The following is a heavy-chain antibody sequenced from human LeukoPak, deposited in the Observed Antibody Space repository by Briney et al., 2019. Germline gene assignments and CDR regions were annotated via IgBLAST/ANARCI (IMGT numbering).Heavy chain of an antibody. D-gene: IGHD4-23*01. V-gene: IGHV3-13*01. Sequence: PGGSLRLSCAASGFTLSSYDMHWVRQVTGKGLEWVSAIGVAGDTYYPGSVKGRFIISRDNAKNTLYLQMNSLRVEDTAVYYCARGRPHGNDYWGQGTLVTVSS. CDR2: IGVAGDT. CDR3: ARGRPHGNDY. CDR1: GFTLSSYD. J-gene: IGHJ4*02.